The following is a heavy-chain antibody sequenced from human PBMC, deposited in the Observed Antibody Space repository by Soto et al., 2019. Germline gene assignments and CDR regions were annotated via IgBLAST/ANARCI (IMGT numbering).Heavy chain of an antibody. J-gene: IGHJ6*02. CDR1: GFTFNSYG. CDR2: ISASGGTR. CDR3: ARRYYFDGSGPYGMDV. V-gene: IGHV3-23*01. Sequence: GGSLRLSCAVSGFTFNSYGLSWVRQAPGKGLEWVSAISASGGTRNYADSVKGRFSISRDNSKNTLFLQMNSLSAEDTYVYYCARRYYFDGSGPYGMDVWGQGTTVTVSS. D-gene: IGHD3-22*01.